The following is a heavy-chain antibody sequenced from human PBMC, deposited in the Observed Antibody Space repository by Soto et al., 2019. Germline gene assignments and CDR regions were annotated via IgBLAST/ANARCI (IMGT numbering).Heavy chain of an antibody. CDR1: GFTFSSYG. Sequence: GGSLRLSCAASGFTFSSYGMHWVRQAPGKGLEWVAVIWYDGSNKYYADSVKGRFTISRDNSKNTLYLQMNSLRAEDTAVYYCARDLSRTINYYYYGMDVWGQGTTVTVSS. D-gene: IGHD3-16*02. CDR2: IWYDGSNK. V-gene: IGHV3-33*01. J-gene: IGHJ6*02. CDR3: ARDLSRTINYYYYGMDV.